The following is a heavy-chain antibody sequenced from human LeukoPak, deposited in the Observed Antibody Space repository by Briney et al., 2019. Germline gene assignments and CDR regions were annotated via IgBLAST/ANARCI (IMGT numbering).Heavy chain of an antibody. Sequence: GGSLRLSCTASGFTFSNAGMNWVRQAPMKALEWVAFISYNGHQKYGDSVKGRFTISRDNSKNTLYLQMNSLRAEDTAVYYCARRWFGDVWGKGTTVTVSS. V-gene: IGHV3-30*03. CDR3: ARRWFGDV. J-gene: IGHJ6*04. D-gene: IGHD3-10*01. CDR2: ISYNGHQ. CDR1: GFTFSNAG.